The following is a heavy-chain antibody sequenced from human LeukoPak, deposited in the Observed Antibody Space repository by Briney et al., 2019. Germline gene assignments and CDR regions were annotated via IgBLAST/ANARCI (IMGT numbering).Heavy chain of an antibody. CDR1: GGSFSGYY. V-gene: IGHV4-59*01. J-gene: IGHJ3*02. CDR3: ARDRSYRSGYDAFDI. CDR2: IYYSGST. Sequence: SETLSLTCAVHGGSFSGYYWSWIRQPPGKGLEWIGYIYYSGSTNYNPSLKSRVTISVDTSKNQFSLKLSSVTAADTAVYYCARDRSYRSGYDAFDIWGQGTMVTVSS. D-gene: IGHD3-22*01.